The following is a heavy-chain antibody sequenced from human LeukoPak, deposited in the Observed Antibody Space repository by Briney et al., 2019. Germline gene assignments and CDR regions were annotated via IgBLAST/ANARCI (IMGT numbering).Heavy chain of an antibody. CDR1: GFIFSDYY. CDR2: INDGGSPI. CDR3: AREDYYGSGNYVAWGGGFDV. V-gene: IGHV3-11*01. D-gene: IGHD3-10*01. J-gene: IGHJ6*02. Sequence: GGSLRLSCAASGFIFSDYYMSWIRQAPGKGLEWDSYINDGGSPIHYADSVKGRFTISRDNARNSLYLQMNSLRADDTAVYYCAREDYYGSGNYVAWGGGFDVWGQGTTVTVSS.